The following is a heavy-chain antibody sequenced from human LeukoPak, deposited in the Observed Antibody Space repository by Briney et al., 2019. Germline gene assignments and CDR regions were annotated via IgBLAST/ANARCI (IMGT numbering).Heavy chain of an antibody. J-gene: IGHJ4*02. CDR3: ASPMNYYDSSGYYYFDY. CDR1: GFTFSSYG. CDR2: ISGSGGST. V-gene: IGHV3-23*01. Sequence: GGSLRLSCAASGFTFSSYGMSWVRQAPGKGLEWVSAISGSGGSTYYADSVKGRFTISRDNSKNTLYLQMNSLRAEDTAVYYCASPMNYYDSSGYYYFDYWGQGTLVTVSS. D-gene: IGHD3-22*01.